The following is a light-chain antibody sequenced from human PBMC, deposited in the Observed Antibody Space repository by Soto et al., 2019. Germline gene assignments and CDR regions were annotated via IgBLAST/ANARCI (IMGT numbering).Light chain of an antibody. CDR3: ISYTSSNTQV. CDR2: DVS. Sequence: QSALTQPASVSGSPGQSITISCTGTSSDVGGYNYVSWYQQHPGKAPKLMIYDVSNRPSGVSNRFSGSKSGNTASLTISGLQAEDEADYYCISYTSSNTQVFGGGTQLTVL. CDR1: SSDVGGYNY. V-gene: IGLV2-14*03. J-gene: IGLJ2*01.